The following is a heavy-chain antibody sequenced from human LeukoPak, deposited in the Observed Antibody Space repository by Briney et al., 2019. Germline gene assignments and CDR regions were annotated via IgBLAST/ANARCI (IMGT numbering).Heavy chain of an antibody. D-gene: IGHD1-26*01. V-gene: IGHV3-30*04. CDR1: GFTFSSYA. J-gene: IGHJ4*02. CDR2: ISYDGSNK. CDR3: ARDPSYSGIVGATGPTDY. Sequence: PGGSLRLSCAASGFTFSSYAMHWVRQAPGKGLEWVAVISYDGSNKYYADSVRGRFTISRDNSKNTLYLQMNSLRAEDTAVYYCARDPSYSGIVGATGPTDYWGQGTLVTVSS.